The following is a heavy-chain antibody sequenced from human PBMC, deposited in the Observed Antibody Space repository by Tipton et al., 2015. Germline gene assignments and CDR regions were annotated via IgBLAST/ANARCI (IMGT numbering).Heavy chain of an antibody. CDR2: IYYSGNT. CDR1: GGSISSNTHY. Sequence: TLSLTCTVSGGSISSNTHYWGWIRQPPGKGLEWIGYIYYSGNTNYNPSLKSRVTISVDTPKKQFSLKLSSVTAADTAVYYCARSRTNIVVVPADYGMDVWGQGTTVTVSS. D-gene: IGHD2-2*01. V-gene: IGHV4-61*05. CDR3: ARSRTNIVVVPADYGMDV. J-gene: IGHJ6*02.